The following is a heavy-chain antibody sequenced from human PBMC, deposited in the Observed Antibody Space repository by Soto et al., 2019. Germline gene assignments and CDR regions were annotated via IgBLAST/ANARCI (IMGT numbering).Heavy chain of an antibody. Sequence: QVQLQESGPGLVKPSGTLSLTCAVSSGSISSSNWWSWVRQPPGKGLEWIGEIYHSGSTNYNPSLKSLVTISVDKSKNQFSLKLSSVTAADTAVYYCARARKEGYCSGGSCYEQKYFQHCGQGTLVTVSS. V-gene: IGHV4-4*02. J-gene: IGHJ1*01. CDR2: IYHSGST. CDR1: SGSISSSNW. CDR3: ARARKEGYCSGGSCYEQKYFQH. D-gene: IGHD2-15*01.